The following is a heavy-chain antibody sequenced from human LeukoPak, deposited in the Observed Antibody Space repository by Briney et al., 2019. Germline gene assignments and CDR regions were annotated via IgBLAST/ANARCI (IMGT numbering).Heavy chain of an antibody. Sequence: SETLSLTCTVSGGSISTYYWSWIRQPPGKGLEWIGYIYYSGSTSYNPSLKSRVTISVDTSKNQFPLKLTSVTAADTAVYYCARATAFFDIWGQGTMVTVSS. CDR2: IYYSGST. CDR3: ARATAFFDI. V-gene: IGHV4-59*01. CDR1: GGSISTYY. J-gene: IGHJ3*02.